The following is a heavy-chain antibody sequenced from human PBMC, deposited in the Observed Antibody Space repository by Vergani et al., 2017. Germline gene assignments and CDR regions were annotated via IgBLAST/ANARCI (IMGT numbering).Heavy chain of an antibody. J-gene: IGHJ4*02. D-gene: IGHD6-13*01. CDR3: AKEGPVTASGDY. CDR2: IQYDGGQD. CDR1: GFNFKDYG. Sequence: QVDLIESGGGVVQPGGSLRLSCRASGFNFKDYGMHWVRQAPGKGLEWVAFIQYDGGQDYYVDSVEGRFTISRDNSKNIVYLQMNNLRIEDTAVYYCAKEGPVTASGDYWGLGTQVTVSS. V-gene: IGHV3-30*02.